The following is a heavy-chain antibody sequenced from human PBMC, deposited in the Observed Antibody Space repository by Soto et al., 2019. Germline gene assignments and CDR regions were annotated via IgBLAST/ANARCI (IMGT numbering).Heavy chain of an antibody. CDR3: AKDSVGYGIFFIFDY. Sequence: PGGSLRLSCAASGFTFSSYGMHWVRQAPGKGLEWVAVISYDGSNKYYADSVKGRFTISRDNSKNTLYLQMNSLRAEDTAVYYCAKDSVGYGIFFIFDYWGQGTLVTVSS. D-gene: IGHD3-9*01. CDR2: ISYDGSNK. J-gene: IGHJ4*02. CDR1: GFTFSSYG. V-gene: IGHV3-30*18.